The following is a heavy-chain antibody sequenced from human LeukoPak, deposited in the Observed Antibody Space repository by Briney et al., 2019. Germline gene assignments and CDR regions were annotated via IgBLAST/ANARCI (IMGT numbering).Heavy chain of an antibody. CDR1: GGSISSDSYY. CDR2: IYTSGST. V-gene: IGHV4-61*02. Sequence: SQILSLTCTVSGGSISSDSYYWSWIRQPARKGLEWIGRIYTSGSTNYNPSLKSRVTISVDTSKNQFSLKLSSVTAADTAVYYCARDNSPYRPAAGYWGQGTLVTVSS. CDR3: ARDNSPYRPAAGY. J-gene: IGHJ4*02. D-gene: IGHD6-13*01.